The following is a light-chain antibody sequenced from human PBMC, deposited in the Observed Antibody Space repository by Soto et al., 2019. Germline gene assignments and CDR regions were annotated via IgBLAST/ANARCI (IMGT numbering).Light chain of an antibody. CDR3: QQYGSSLPRT. CDR2: GAS. J-gene: IGKJ4*01. Sequence: EGVLTQSPDPMSLSPGKSANLACRASQSLGRYLAWYQQNPGQAPRLLIYGASSRATGIPDRFSGGGSGTEFTLTISSLQPEDFAVYYCQQYGSSLPRTFGGGTKVDIK. V-gene: IGKV3-20*01. CDR1: QSLGRY.